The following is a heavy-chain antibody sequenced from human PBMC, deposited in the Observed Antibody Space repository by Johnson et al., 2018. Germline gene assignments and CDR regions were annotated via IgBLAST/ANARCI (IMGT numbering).Heavy chain of an antibody. D-gene: IGHD3-10*01. CDR2: ISYDGRNK. V-gene: IGHV3-30*18. Sequence: QVQLVQSGGGVVQPGRSLRLSCAASGFTFSSYGMHWVRQAPGKGLEWVAVISYDGRNKYYADSVKGRFTISRDNSKNTLYLQMNSLRAEDTAVYYCAKHSGDYYYYYMDVCGKGTTVTVSS. J-gene: IGHJ6*03. CDR3: AKHSGDYYYYYMDV. CDR1: GFTFSSYG.